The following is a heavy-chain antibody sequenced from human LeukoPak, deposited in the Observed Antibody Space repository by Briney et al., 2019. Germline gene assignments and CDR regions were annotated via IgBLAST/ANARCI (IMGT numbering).Heavy chain of an antibody. CDR1: GYTFTSYG. CDR3: ARDLRWITPSIDFDY. J-gene: IGHJ4*02. V-gene: IGHV1-18*01. CDR2: ISAYNGNT. D-gene: IGHD4-23*01. Sequence: ASVKVSCKASGYTFTSYGISWVRQAPGQGLEWMGWISAYNGNTNYAQKLQGRVTMTTDTSTSTAYMELRSLRSDDTAVYYCARDLRWITPSIDFDYWGQGTLVTVSS.